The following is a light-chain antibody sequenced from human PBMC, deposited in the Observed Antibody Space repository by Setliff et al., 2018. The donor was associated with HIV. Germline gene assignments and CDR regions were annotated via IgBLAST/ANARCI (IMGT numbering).Light chain of an antibody. CDR3: SSYTIRNTLL. Sequence: QSVLTQPASVSGSPGQSITISSTGTSSDVGGYNYVSWNQQHPGKPPKLMIYEVSNRPSGISNRFSGSKSGNTASLTISGLQAEDEADYYCSSYTIRNTLLFGTGTKVTVL. CDR2: EVS. V-gene: IGLV2-14*01. CDR1: SSDVGGYNY. J-gene: IGLJ1*01.